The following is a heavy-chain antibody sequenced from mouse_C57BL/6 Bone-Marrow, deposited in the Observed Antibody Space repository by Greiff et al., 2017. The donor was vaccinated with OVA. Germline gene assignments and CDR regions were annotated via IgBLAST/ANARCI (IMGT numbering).Heavy chain of an antibody. Sequence: VQLQQSVAELVRPGASVKLSCTASGFNINNTYMHWVKQRPEQGLEWIGRIDPANGNTKYAPKFQGKATITANTSSNTAYLQLSSLTSEDTAIYSSAHYSSLVDDWGPSTTLTVSS. CDR3: AHYSSLVDD. CDR2: IDPANGNT. V-gene: IGHV14-3*01. CDR1: GFNINNTY. J-gene: IGHJ2*01. D-gene: IGHD6-2*01.